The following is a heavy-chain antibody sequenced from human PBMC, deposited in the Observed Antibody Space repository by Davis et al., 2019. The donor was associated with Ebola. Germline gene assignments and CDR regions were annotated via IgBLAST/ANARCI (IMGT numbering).Heavy chain of an antibody. D-gene: IGHD1-7*01. CDR1: GFTFSSYA. V-gene: IGHV3-30-3*01. Sequence: GESLKISCAASGFTFSSYAMHWVRQAPGKGLEWVAVISYDGSNEYYADSVKGRFTISRDNSKNTLYLQMNSLRPEDTALYYCARMELRGDSGSAFDIWGQGTMVTVSS. CDR2: ISYDGSNE. CDR3: ARMELRGDSGSAFDI. J-gene: IGHJ3*02.